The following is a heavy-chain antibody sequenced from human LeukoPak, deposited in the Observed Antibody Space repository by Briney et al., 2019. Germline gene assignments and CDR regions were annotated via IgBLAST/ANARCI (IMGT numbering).Heavy chain of an antibody. CDR3: ATNLVVEYWITYMDV. D-gene: IGHD1-1*01. CDR2: IIPVYGTT. J-gene: IGHJ6*04. Sequence: SVKVSCKASGYTFTSYYMHWVRQAPGQGLEWMGGIIPVYGTTNYAQKFQGRVTITTDESTSTVYMELSSLRSEDTAIYYCATNLVVEYWITYMDVWGKGTTVTVSS. V-gene: IGHV1-69*05. CDR1: GYTFTSYY.